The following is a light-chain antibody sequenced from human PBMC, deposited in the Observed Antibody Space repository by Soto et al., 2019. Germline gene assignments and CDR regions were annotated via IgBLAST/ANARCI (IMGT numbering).Light chain of an antibody. V-gene: IGKV3-20*01. CDR3: QHYGDSSWT. J-gene: IGKJ1*01. CDR1: QSVSYY. Sequence: EIVLTQSPGTLSLSPGERATLSCRASQSVSYYLAWYQQKPGQAPRLLIYDVSSRATGIPDRFSGSGSGTDFTLTISRLEPEDFAVYFCQHYGDSSWTFGQGTKVDIK. CDR2: DVS.